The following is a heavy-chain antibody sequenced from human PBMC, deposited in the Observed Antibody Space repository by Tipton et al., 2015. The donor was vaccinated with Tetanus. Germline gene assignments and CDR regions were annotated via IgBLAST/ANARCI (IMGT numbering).Heavy chain of an antibody. CDR3: ARDQQLAPAYYYGMDV. CDR1: GGTFSSYA. V-gene: IGHV1-69*01. CDR2: IIPIFGTA. Sequence: QSGAEVKKPGSSVKVSCKASGGTFSSYAISWVRQAPGQGLEWMGGIIPIFGTANYAQKFQGRVTITADESTSTAYMELSSLRSGDTAVYYCARDQQLAPAYYYGMDVWGQGTTVTVSS. J-gene: IGHJ6*02. D-gene: IGHD6-6*01.